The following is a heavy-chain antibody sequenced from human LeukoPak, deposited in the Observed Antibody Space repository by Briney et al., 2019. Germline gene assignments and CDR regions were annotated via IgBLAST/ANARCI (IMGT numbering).Heavy chain of an antibody. V-gene: IGHV4-38-2*02. J-gene: IGHJ4*02. Sequence: SETLSLTCTVSGYSISSGYYWGWIRPPPGKGLEWIGSIYHSGSTYYNPSLKSRVTISVDTSKNQFSLKLSSVTAADTAVYYCARLAVAGTGTDYWGQGTLVTVSS. CDR3: ARLAVAGTGTDY. D-gene: IGHD6-19*01. CDR2: IYHSGST. CDR1: GYSISSGYY.